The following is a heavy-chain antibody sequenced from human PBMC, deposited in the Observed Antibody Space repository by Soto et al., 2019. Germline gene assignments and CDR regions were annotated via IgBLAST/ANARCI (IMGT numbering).Heavy chain of an antibody. V-gene: IGHV4-34*01. CDR3: AGGPGVLRFLEWSNKIYFDY. D-gene: IGHD3-3*01. CDR2: INHSGST. J-gene: IGHJ4*02. CDR1: GGSFSGYY. Sequence: PSETLSLTCAVYGGSFSGYYWSWIRQPPGKGLEWIGEINHSGSTNYNPSLKSRVTISVDTSKNQFSLKLSSVTAADTAVYYCAGGPGVLRFLEWSNKIYFDYWGQGTLVT.